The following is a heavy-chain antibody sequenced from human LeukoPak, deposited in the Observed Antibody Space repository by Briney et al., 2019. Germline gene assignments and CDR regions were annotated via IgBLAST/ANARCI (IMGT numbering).Heavy chain of an antibody. CDR3: ARDLRGYYFDY. CDR2: IKQDGSEK. J-gene: IGHJ4*02. CDR1: GFTFSTYW. D-gene: IGHD3-10*01. V-gene: IGHV3-7*01. Sequence: GGSLRLSCAASGFTFSTYWINWVRQAPGKGLEWVASIKQDGSEKYYVDSVKGRFTMSRDNAKSSLYLQVNSLRAEDTAVYYCARDLRGYYFDYWGQGTLVTVSS.